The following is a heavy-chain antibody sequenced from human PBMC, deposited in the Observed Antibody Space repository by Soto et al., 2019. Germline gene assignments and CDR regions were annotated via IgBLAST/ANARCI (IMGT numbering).Heavy chain of an antibody. V-gene: IGHV1-69*01. CDR2: IIPIFGTA. J-gene: IGHJ6*02. D-gene: IGHD3-22*01. CDR3: AIYYYDSSGGLDYYYYGMDV. Sequence: QVQLVQSGAEVKKPGSSVKVSCTASGGTFSSYAISWVRQAPGQGLEWMGGIIPIFGTANYAQKFQGRVTITADESTSTAYMELSSLRSEDTAVYYCAIYYYDSSGGLDYYYYGMDVWGQGTTVTVSS. CDR1: GGTFSSYA.